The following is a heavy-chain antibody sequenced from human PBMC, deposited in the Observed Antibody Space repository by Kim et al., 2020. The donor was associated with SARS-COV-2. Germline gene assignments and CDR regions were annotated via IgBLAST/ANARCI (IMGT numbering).Heavy chain of an antibody. J-gene: IGHJ6*02. D-gene: IGHD3-16*02. V-gene: IGHV3-11*04. CDR1: GFTFSDYY. CDR3: AREVIYDYYYYAMDV. CDR2: ISSSGTTI. Sequence: GGSLRLSCAASGFTFSDYYMYWIRQAPGKGLEWVSYISSSGTTIYYADPVKGRFTISRDNAKNSLYLQMNSLRPEDSAVYHCAREVIYDYYYYAMDVWGQGTTVTVSS.